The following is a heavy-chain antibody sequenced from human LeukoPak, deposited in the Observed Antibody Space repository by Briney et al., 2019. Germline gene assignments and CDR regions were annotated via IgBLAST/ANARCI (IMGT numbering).Heavy chain of an antibody. Sequence: GASVKVSCKASGGTFSSYAISWVRQAPGQGLEWMGGIIPIFGTANYAQKFQGRVTITADKSTSTAYMELSSLRSEDTAVYYCARRHSSGWSDAHFDYWGQGTLVTVSS. CDR2: IIPIFGTA. CDR1: GGTFSSYA. V-gene: IGHV1-69*06. D-gene: IGHD6-19*01. CDR3: ARRHSSGWSDAHFDY. J-gene: IGHJ4*02.